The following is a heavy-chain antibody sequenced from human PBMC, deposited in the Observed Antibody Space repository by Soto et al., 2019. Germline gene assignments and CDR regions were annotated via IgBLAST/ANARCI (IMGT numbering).Heavy chain of an antibody. D-gene: IGHD3-16*01. Sequence: QVQLVQSGAEVKKPGSSVKVSCKASGGTFSSYAISWVRQAPGQGLEWMGGIIPIFGTADYAQKFQGRVKITAYDFTSTAYMELSSLRSEDTAVYYCARHLGGNHYYYGMDVWGQGTTVTVSS. CDR2: IIPIFGTA. CDR1: GGTFSSYA. V-gene: IGHV1-69*12. J-gene: IGHJ6*02. CDR3: ARHLGGNHYYYGMDV.